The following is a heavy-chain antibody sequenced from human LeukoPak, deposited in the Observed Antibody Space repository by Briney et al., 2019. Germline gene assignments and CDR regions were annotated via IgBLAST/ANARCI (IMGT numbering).Heavy chain of an antibody. CDR2: IIPIFGIA. Sequence: ASVEVSCKASGGTFSSYAISWVRQAPGQGLEWMGRIIPIFGIANYAQKFQGRVTITADKSTSTAYMELSSLRSEDTAVYYCARDSTAVAGGNWFDPWGQGTLVTVSS. D-gene: IGHD6-19*01. V-gene: IGHV1-69*04. CDR3: ARDSTAVAGGNWFDP. CDR1: GGTFSSYA. J-gene: IGHJ5*02.